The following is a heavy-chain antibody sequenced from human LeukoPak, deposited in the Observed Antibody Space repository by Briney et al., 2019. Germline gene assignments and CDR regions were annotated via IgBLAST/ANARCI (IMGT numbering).Heavy chain of an antibody. V-gene: IGHV4-34*01. J-gene: IGHJ6*02. CDR2: INHSGST. CDR3: ASSSWYGNYGMDV. Sequence: SETLSLTCAVYGGSFSGYYWSWIRQPPGRGLEWIGEINHSGSTNYNPSLKSRVTISVDTSKNQFSLKLGSVTAADTAVYYCASSSWYGNYGMDVWGQGTTVTVSS. CDR1: GGSFSGYY. D-gene: IGHD6-13*01.